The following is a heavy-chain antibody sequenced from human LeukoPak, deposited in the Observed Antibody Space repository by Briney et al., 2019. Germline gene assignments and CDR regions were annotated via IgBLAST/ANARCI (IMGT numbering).Heavy chain of an antibody. Sequence: GGSLRLSCAASGFTFSSYAMSWVRQAPGKGLEWVSSISSSSSYIYYADSVKGRFTISRDNAKNSLYLQMSSLRAEDTAVYYCARELNWGHAFDIWGQGTMVTVSS. CDR3: ARELNWGHAFDI. D-gene: IGHD7-27*01. CDR1: GFTFSSYA. CDR2: ISSSSSYI. V-gene: IGHV3-21*01. J-gene: IGHJ3*02.